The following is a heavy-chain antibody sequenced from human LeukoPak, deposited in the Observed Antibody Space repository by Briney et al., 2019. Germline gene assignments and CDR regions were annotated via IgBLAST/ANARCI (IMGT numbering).Heavy chain of an antibody. D-gene: IGHD2-15*01. Sequence: SVKVSCKASGGTFSSYTISRVRQAPGQGLEWMGRIIPILGIANYAQKFQGRVTITADKSTSTAYMELSSLRSEDTAVYYCARSCSGGSCYESDFDYWGQGTLVTVSS. V-gene: IGHV1-69*02. J-gene: IGHJ4*02. CDR3: ARSCSGGSCYESDFDY. CDR1: GGTFSSYT. CDR2: IIPILGIA.